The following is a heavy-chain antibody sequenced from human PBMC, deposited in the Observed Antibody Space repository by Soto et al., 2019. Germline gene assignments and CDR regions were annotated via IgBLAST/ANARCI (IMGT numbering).Heavy chain of an antibody. J-gene: IGHJ4*02. CDR3: ARRYGGHLDY. CDR1: GGSISSYY. Sequence: QVQLQESGPGLVKPSETLSLTCTVSGGSISSYYWSWIRQPPGKGLEWIGYIYYSGSTNYNPSLXGRVSIXXDTSTHHFSLKLSSVTAADTAVDYCARRYGGHLDYWGQGTLVTVSS. V-gene: IGHV4-59*08. D-gene: IGHD1-26*01. CDR2: IYYSGST.